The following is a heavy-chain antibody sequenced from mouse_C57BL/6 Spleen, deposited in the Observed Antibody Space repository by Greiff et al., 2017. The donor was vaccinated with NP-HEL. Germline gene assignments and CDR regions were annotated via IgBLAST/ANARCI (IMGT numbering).Heavy chain of an antibody. Sequence: QVQLQQPGAELVKPGASVKLSCKASGYTFTSYWMHWVKQRPGQGLEWIGMIHPNSGSTNYNEKFKSKATLTVDKSSSTAYMQLSSLTSEDSAVYCCARPAQATYWFAYWGQGTLVTVSA. J-gene: IGHJ3*01. V-gene: IGHV1-64*01. CDR3: ARPAQATYWFAY. CDR1: GYTFTSYW. D-gene: IGHD3-2*02. CDR2: IHPNSGST.